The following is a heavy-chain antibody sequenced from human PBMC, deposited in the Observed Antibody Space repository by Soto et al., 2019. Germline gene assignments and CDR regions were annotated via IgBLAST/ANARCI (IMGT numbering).Heavy chain of an antibody. Sequence: SETLSLTCTVSGGSINNYYRSWIRQPPGKGLEWIGYIYYSGSTNSKSPLKSRVTMSVDTSKNQFSLKLSSVTAADTAVYYCARLPVSSQLAVSFFDYWGQGTLVTVSS. CDR1: GGSINNYY. J-gene: IGHJ4*02. CDR3: ARLPVSSQLAVSFFDY. D-gene: IGHD6-19*01. V-gene: IGHV4-59*08. CDR2: IYYSGST.